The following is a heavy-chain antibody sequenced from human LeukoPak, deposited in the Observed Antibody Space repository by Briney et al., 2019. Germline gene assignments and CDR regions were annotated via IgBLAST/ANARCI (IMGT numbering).Heavy chain of an antibody. V-gene: IGHV3-23*01. CDR2: ISRDGTT. D-gene: IGHD4-17*01. J-gene: IGHJ4*02. Sequence: GGSLRLSCAASGFTLSKYDMYWIRQAPGKGLECVSVISRDGTTYYADSVKGRFTISRDNSQNTLSLQMNSLKAEDTAVYYCSKKGQNDDYGKPDWGQGTLVTVSS. CDR3: SKKGQNDDYGKPD. CDR1: GFTLSKYD.